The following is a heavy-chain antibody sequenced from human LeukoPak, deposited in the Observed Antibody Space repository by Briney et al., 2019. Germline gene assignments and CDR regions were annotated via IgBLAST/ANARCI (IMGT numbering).Heavy chain of an antibody. CDR3: ARDSYSGSYYY. J-gene: IGHJ4*02. D-gene: IGHD1-26*01. CDR2: INPNGGGT. V-gene: IGHV1-2*02. CDR1: GYTFTGYY. Sequence: ASVKVSCKASGYTFTGYYMHWVRQAPGQGLECMGWINPNGGGTNYAQQFQGRVTMTSDTSISTAYMELSSLRSDDTAVYYCARDSYSGSYYYWGQGTLVTVSS.